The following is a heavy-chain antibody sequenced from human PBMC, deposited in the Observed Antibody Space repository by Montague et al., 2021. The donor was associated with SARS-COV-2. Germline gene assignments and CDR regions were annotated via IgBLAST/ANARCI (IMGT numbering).Heavy chain of an antibody. J-gene: IGHJ5*02. V-gene: IGHV2-70*11. CDR3: ARILVAAAGSPFDP. CDR2: IDWDDDK. D-gene: IGHD6-13*01. Sequence: PALVKPTQTLTLTCTFSGFSLSTSGMCVSWIRQPPGKALEWLARIDWDDDKYYSTSLKTRLTISKDTSKNQVVLTMTNMDPVDTATYYCARILVAAAGSPFDPLGQGTLVTVSS. CDR1: GFSLSTSGMC.